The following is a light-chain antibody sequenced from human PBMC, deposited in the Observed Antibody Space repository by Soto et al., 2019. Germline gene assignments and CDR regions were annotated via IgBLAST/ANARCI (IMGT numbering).Light chain of an antibody. CDR1: QSISTY. V-gene: IGKV1-39*01. Sequence: DIQMTQSPSSLSASVGDRVTITCRASQSISTYLNWYQQKPGKAPKLLIYAASTLQSGVPSRFSGSGSGTDFRLTITILQPEDIATYYCQQSSTTPRTFGQGTNVDFK. CDR3: QQSSTTPRT. CDR2: AAS. J-gene: IGKJ1*01.